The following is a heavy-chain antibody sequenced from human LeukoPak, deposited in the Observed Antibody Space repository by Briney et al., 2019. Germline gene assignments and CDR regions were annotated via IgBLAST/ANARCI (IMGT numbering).Heavy chain of an antibody. CDR3: AKARIVGAPGYYYGMDV. D-gene: IGHD1-26*01. CDR2: ISWNSGSI. V-gene: IGHV3-9*01. CDR1: GFTFDDYA. J-gene: IGHJ6*02. Sequence: GRSLRLSCAASGFTFDDYAMHWVRQAPGKGLEWVSGISWNSGSIGYADSVKGRFTISRDNAKNSLYLQMNSLRAEDTALYYCAKARIVGAPGYYYGMDVWGQGTTVTVSS.